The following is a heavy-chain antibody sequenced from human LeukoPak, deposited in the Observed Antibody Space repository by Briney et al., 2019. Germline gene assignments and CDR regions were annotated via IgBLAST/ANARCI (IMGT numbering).Heavy chain of an antibody. CDR2: VYSSGIT. D-gene: IGHD5-18*01. CDR1: GVSISSHY. Sequence: SETLSLICNVSGVSISSHYWTWIRQAAGKGLEWIGRVYSSGITAYSPSLQSRVSMSVDTSKNQFSLRLSSVTAADTAVYYCARGQKYRSGYTVTELGSGYFDYWGQGPLVTVSS. J-gene: IGHJ4*02. CDR3: ARGQKYRSGYTVTELGSGYFDY. V-gene: IGHV4-4*07.